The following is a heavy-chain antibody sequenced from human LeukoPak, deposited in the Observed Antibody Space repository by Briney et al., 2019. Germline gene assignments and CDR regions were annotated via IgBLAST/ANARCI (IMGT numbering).Heavy chain of an antibody. CDR1: GFTFNYAW. V-gene: IGHV3-15*04. D-gene: IGHD1-7*01. J-gene: IGHJ6*02. CDR3: TTDEDWNYARKDV. CDR2: TVSEIDGGTT. Sequence: GGSLRLSCAASGFTFNYAWMSWVRQVPGKGLEWVGQTVSEIDGGTTDYAAPVKGRFTISRDDSKSTLYLQMNSLKIEDTAVYYCTTDEDWNYARKDVWGQGASVIVSS.